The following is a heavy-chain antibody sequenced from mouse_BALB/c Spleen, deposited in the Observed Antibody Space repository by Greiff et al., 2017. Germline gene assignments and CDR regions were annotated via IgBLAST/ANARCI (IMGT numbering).Heavy chain of an antibody. CDR3: ARTLGVVATDWYFDV. V-gene: IGHV1-18*01. D-gene: IGHD1-1*01. Sequence: VQLQQSGPELVKPGASVKIPCKASGYTFTDYNMDWVKQSHGKSLEWIGDINPNNGGTIYNQKFKGKATLTVDKSSSTAYMELRSLTSEDTAVYYCARTLGVVATDWYFDVWGAGTTVTVSS. J-gene: IGHJ1*01. CDR2: INPNNGGT. CDR1: GYTFTDYN.